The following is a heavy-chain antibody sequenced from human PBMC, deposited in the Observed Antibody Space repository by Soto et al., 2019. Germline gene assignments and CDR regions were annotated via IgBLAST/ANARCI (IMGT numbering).Heavy chain of an antibody. CDR2: IYWDDDK. J-gene: IGHJ4*02. V-gene: IGHV2-5*02. D-gene: IGHD2-15*01. Sequence: QITLKESGPTLVNPTQTLTLTCTFSGFSLNTSGVGVGWIRQPPGKALEWLALIYWDDDKRYSPSLKSRLTITKDTSKSQVVLTMTNMDPVDTATYYCAHRPSYCSGGSCYSGFDYWGQGTLVTVST. CDR1: GFSLNTSGVG. CDR3: AHRPSYCSGGSCYSGFDY.